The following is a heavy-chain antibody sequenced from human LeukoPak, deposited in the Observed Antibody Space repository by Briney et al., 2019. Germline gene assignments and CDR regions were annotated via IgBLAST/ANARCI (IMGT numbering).Heavy chain of an antibody. J-gene: IGHJ4*02. CDR3: ARDFGMGTTPGDDFDF. D-gene: IGHD1-1*01. Sequence: GGSLRLSCAASGFTFSRDWTHWVRQAPGEGLVWVSRINPDGSHTTYADAVEGRFTISRDNAKNTVYLQMNSLRAEDTAVYYCARDFGMGTTPGDDFDFWGQGTLVSVSS. CDR2: INPDGSHT. CDR1: GFTFSRDW. V-gene: IGHV3-74*01.